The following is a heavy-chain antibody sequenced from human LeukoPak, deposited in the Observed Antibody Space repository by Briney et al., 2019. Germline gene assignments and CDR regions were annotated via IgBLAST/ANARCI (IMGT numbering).Heavy chain of an antibody. CDR1: GASIRSTNW. D-gene: IGHD2-15*01. Sequence: SETLSLTCAISGASIRSTNWWSWVRQAPEKGLEWIGEINHSGDTIYNPSLKSRVTISVDTSKNQFSLKLSSVTAADTAVYYCARGCSGGSCYSLRGLDYWGQGTLVTVSS. J-gene: IGHJ4*02. CDR2: INHSGDT. CDR3: ARGCSGGSCYSLRGLDY. V-gene: IGHV4-4*02.